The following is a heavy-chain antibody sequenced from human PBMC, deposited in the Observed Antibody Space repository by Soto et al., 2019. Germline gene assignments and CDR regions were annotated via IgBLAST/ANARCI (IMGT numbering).Heavy chain of an antibody. J-gene: IGHJ6*02. CDR2: IIPIFGTA. CDR3: ASSMVQGVISGYYYGMDV. CDR1: GGTFSSYA. V-gene: IGHV1-69*13. Sequence: SVKVSCKASGGTFSSYAISWVRQAPGQGLEWMGGIIPIFGTANYAQKFQGRVTITADESTSTAYMELSSLRSEDTAVYYCASSMVQGVISGYYYGMDVWGQGTTVTVSS. D-gene: IGHD3-10*01.